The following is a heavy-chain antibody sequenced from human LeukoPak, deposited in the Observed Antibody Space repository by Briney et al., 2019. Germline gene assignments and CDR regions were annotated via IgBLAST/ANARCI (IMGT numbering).Heavy chain of an antibody. CDR3: ARDEVAAALDY. V-gene: IGHV4-34*01. D-gene: IGHD6-13*01. CDR2: INHSGST. J-gene: IGHJ4*02. Sequence: SETLSLTCAVYGGSFSGYYWSWIRQPPGKGLEWIGEINHSGSTNYNPSLKSRVTISVDTSKNQFSLKLSSVTAADTAVYYCARDEVAAALDYWGQGTLVTVSS. CDR1: GGSFSGYY.